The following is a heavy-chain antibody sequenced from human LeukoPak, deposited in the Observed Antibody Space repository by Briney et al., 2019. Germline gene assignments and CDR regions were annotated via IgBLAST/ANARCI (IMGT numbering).Heavy chain of an antibody. D-gene: IGHD3-10*01. Sequence: GGSLRLSCAASGFTFDDYGMSWVRQAPGKGLEWVSGINWNGGSTGYADSVKGRFTISRDNAKNSLYLQMNSLRAEDTALYYCARHMVRGATSYYYYYMGVWGKGTTVTVSS. V-gene: IGHV3-20*04. J-gene: IGHJ6*03. CDR2: INWNGGST. CDR3: ARHMVRGATSYYYYYMGV. CDR1: GFTFDDYG.